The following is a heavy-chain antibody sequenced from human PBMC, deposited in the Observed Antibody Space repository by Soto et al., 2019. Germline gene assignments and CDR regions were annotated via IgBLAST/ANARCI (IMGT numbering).Heavy chain of an antibody. CDR1: GYTFTSYG. CDR2: ISAYNGNT. D-gene: IGHD2-8*01. V-gene: IGHV1-18*01. CDR3: ARDPFNCTNGVCYTNWFDP. Sequence: ASVKVSCKASGYTFTSYGISWVRQAPGQGLEWMGWISAYNGNTNYAQKLQGRVTMTTDTSTSTAYMELRSLRSDDTAVYYCARDPFNCTNGVCYTNWFDPWGQGTLVTVSS. J-gene: IGHJ5*02.